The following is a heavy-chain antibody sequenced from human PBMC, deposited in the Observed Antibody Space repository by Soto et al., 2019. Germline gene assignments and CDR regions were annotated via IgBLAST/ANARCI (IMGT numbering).Heavy chain of an antibody. CDR2: STGAGGGT. D-gene: IGHD6-25*01. Sequence: GGSLRLSCAASGFPFSSYAISWVRQAPGRGLEWVAASTGAGGGTYNLEAVKGRFTVSRYNSKKTVYLQLDGLRAEDTAVYYCAKGHSDYQGDYNYYGMDVWGQGTTVTVSS. CDR1: GFPFSSYA. CDR3: AKGHSDYQGDYNYYGMDV. J-gene: IGHJ6*02. V-gene: IGHV3-23*01.